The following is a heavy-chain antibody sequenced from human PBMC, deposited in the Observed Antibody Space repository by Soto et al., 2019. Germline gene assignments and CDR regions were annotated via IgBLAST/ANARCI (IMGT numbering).Heavy chain of an antibody. CDR1: GYTFTSYA. J-gene: IGHJ2*01. CDR3: ARGGSLYWYFDL. V-gene: IGHV1-3*01. D-gene: IGHD1-26*01. CDR2: INAGNGNT. Sequence: QVQLVQSGAEVKKPGASVKVSCKASGYTFTSYAMHWVRQAPGQRLEWMGWINAGNGNTKYSQKFQGRVTITRDTSASTAYMELRSLRSEDTAVYYWARGGSLYWYFDLWGRGTLVTVSS.